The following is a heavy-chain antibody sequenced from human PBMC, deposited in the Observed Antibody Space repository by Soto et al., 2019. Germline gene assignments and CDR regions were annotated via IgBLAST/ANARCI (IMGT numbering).Heavy chain of an antibody. V-gene: IGHV4-59*01. CDR3: ARDRHYYDSSGYYAPFYYYYGMDV. CDR1: GGSISPYY. J-gene: IGHJ6*02. Sequence: SETLSLTCAVSGGSISPYYWSWIRQPPGKGLEWIGYIFYNGSTNYNPSLKSRVTISVDTSKIQFSLKLSSVTAADTAVYYCARDRHYYDSSGYYAPFYYYYGMDVWGQGTTVTVSS. CDR2: IFYNGST. D-gene: IGHD3-22*01.